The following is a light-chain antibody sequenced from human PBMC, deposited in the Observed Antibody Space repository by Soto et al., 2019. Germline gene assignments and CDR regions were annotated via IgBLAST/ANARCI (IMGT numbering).Light chain of an antibody. J-gene: IGKJ5*01. V-gene: IGKV1-5*01. Sequence: DIHITHSPSTRSLCLGDRVVITCRAGQSMSGWLAWYQQKPGKAPKLLIYDASNLESGVPSRFGGSGSGTDFTLTISSLEPQDFAVYYCQQRRNWPLTFGQGTRLEIK. CDR3: QQRRNWPLT. CDR1: QSMSGW. CDR2: DAS.